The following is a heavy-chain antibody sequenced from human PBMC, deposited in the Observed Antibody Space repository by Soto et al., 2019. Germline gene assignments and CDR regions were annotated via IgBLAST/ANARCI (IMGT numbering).Heavy chain of an antibody. CDR3: AKGPDGSGYYHNWFDS. Sequence: EVHLLESGGALVQPGGSLTLSCAASGFSFSDYAMSWVRQAPGKGLEWVSSISRTGDSAYYADSVKGRFAISRDRSKNRLSLQMDSLRVEDTAVEYCAKGPDGSGYYHNWFDSWGQGTLITVSS. CDR1: GFSFSDYA. V-gene: IGHV3-23*01. D-gene: IGHD3-22*01. J-gene: IGHJ5*01. CDR2: ISRTGDSA.